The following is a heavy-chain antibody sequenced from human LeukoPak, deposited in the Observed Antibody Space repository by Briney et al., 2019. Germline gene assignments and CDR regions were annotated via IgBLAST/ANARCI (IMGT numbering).Heavy chain of an antibody. Sequence: GGSLRLSCAASGFTFSSYAMSWVLQAPGKGLEWVSAISGSGGSTYYADSVKGRFTISRDNSKNTLYLQMNSLRAEDTAVYYCAKGLDRDSSSSGPSYWGQGTLVTVSS. CDR1: GFTFSSYA. CDR3: AKGLDRDSSSSGPSY. D-gene: IGHD6-6*01. J-gene: IGHJ4*02. V-gene: IGHV3-23*01. CDR2: ISGSGGST.